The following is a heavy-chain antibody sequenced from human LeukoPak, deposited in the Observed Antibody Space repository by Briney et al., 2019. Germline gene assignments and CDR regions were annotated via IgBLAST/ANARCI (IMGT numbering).Heavy chain of an antibody. CDR1: GGSISSSNW. CDR3: AGVRELLGCGAFSFDAFDI. CDR2: IYHSGST. V-gene: IGHV4-4*02. J-gene: IGHJ3*02. Sequence: SGTLSLTCAVSGGSISSSNWWSWVRQPPGKGLEGIGEIYHSGSTNYNPSLKSRVTISVDKSKNQFSLKLSSVTAADTAVYYCAGVRELLGCGAFSFDAFDIWGQGTMVTVSS. D-gene: IGHD3-10*01.